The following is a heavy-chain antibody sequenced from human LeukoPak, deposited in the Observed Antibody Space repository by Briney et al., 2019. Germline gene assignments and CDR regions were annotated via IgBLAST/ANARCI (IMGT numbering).Heavy chain of an antibody. CDR1: GYTFTTYA. Sequence: GASVKVSCEASGYTFTTYAMHWVRQAPGQRLEWMGWMNGGNGNTEYSQKFQGRVTITRDTSASTAYMELSSLRSEDTAVYYCARVYCSSTSCHYYFDYWGQGTLVTVSS. CDR2: MNGGNGNT. D-gene: IGHD2-2*01. V-gene: IGHV1-3*01. J-gene: IGHJ4*02. CDR3: ARVYCSSTSCHYYFDY.